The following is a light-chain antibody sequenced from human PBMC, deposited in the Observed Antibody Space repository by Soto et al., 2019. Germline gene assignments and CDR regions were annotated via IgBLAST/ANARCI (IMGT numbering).Light chain of an antibody. V-gene: IGLV1-44*01. Sequence: QSVLTQPPSASGTPGQRVTISCSGGTSNIGSNTVNWYQQLPGTAPKLLIYSNNQRPSGVPDRFSGSKSGDTASLTISGLQAEDEADYYCCSYAGSFRVFGGGTKVTVL. CDR3: CSYAGSFRV. J-gene: IGLJ2*01. CDR1: TSNIGSNT. CDR2: SNN.